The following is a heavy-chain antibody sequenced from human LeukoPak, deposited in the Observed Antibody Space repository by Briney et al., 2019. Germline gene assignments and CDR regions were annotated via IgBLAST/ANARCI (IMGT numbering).Heavy chain of an antibody. CDR2: IIPIFGTA. J-gene: IGHJ3*02. CDR3: ATVYIVATTKRAFDI. V-gene: IGHV1-69*05. CDR1: GGTFSSYA. D-gene: IGHD5-12*01. Sequence: SVKVSCRASGGTFSSYAISWVRQAPGQGLEWMGGIIPIFGTANYAQKFQGRVTITTDESTSTAYMELSSLGSEDTAVYYCATVYIVATTKRAFDIWGQGTMVTVSS.